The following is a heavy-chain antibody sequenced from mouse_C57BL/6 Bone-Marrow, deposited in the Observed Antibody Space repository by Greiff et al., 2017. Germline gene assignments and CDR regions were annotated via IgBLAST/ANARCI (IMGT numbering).Heavy chain of an antibody. J-gene: IGHJ2*01. Sequence: VQLQQPGAELVMPGASVKLSCKASGYTFTSYWMHWVKQRPGQGLEWIGEIDPSDSYTNYNQKFKGKSTLTVDKSSSTAYMQLSSLTSEDSAVYYCARRDWDGYYWGQGTTLTVSS. V-gene: IGHV1-69*01. CDR2: IDPSDSYT. CDR3: ARRDWDGYY. CDR1: GYTFTSYW. D-gene: IGHD4-1*01.